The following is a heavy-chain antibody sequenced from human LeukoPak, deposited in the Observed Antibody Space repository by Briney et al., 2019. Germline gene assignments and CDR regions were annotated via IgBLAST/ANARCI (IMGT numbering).Heavy chain of an antibody. D-gene: IGHD3-3*01. CDR2: INPNSGGT. CDR1: GYSFTGHF. J-gene: IGHJ4*02. V-gene: IGHV1-2*02. CDR3: ARGSYDFWSGLSPFDY. Sequence: ASVKVSCKASGYSFTGHFIHWLRQAPGQGLEWMGWINPNSGGTNYAQKFQGRVTMTRDTSISTAYMELSRLRSDDTAVYYCARGSYDFWSGLSPFDYWGQGTLVTVSS.